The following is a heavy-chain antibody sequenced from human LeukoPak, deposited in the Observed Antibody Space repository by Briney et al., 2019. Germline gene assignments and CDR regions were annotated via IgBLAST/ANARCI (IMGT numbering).Heavy chain of an antibody. CDR1: GFTFSDYY. D-gene: IGHD3-10*01. V-gene: IGHV3-11*05. CDR3: AREGGYGSGRGWFDP. Sequence: GGSLRLSCAASGFTFSDYYMTWIRQAPGKGLEWVSYISSSGSYTEYADSVKGRFIISRDNAKNSVYLQINSLRAHDTAVYYCAREGGYGSGRGWFDPWGQGTLVTVSS. J-gene: IGHJ5*02. CDR2: ISSSGSYT.